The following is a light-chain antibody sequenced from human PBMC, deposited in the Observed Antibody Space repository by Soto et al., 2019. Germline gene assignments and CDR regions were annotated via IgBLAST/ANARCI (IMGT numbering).Light chain of an antibody. Sequence: QAVVTQPPSASGSPGQSVTISCTGTSSDVGGYNYVSWYQQHPGKAPKLMIYEVSKRPSGVPDRFSGSKSGNTASLTVSGLQAEDEDDYYCSSYAGSNNFVVFGGGTQLTVL. V-gene: IGLV2-8*01. CDR2: EVS. J-gene: IGLJ2*01. CDR3: SSYAGSNNFVV. CDR1: SSDVGGYNY.